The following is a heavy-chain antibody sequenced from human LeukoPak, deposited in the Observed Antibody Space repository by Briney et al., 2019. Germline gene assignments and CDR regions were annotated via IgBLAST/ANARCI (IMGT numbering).Heavy chain of an antibody. Sequence: KSSETLSLTCTVSGGSISSSSYYWGWIRQPPGKGLEWIGSIYYSGSTYYNPSLKSRVTISVDTSKNQFSLKLSSVTAADTAVYYCARHDVGATDFDYWGQGTLVTVSS. D-gene: IGHD1-26*01. CDR1: GGSISSSSYY. CDR2: IYYSGST. V-gene: IGHV4-39*01. J-gene: IGHJ4*02. CDR3: ARHDVGATDFDY.